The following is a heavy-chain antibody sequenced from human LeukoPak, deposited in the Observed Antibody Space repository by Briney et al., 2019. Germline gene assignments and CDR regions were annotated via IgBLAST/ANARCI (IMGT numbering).Heavy chain of an antibody. V-gene: IGHV3-23*01. CDR1: GFTFSSYA. CDR3: ARLAARLSGVDY. CDR2: ISGSGGST. Sequence: GGSLRLSCAASGFTFSSYAMSWVRQAPGKGLEWVSAISGSGGSTYYADSVKGRFTISRDKSKNTLYLQMNSLRAEDTAVYYCARLAARLSGVDYWGQGTLVTVSS. J-gene: IGHJ4*02. D-gene: IGHD6-6*01.